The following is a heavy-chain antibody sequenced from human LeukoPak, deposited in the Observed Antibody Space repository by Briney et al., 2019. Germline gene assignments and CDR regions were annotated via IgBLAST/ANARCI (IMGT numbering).Heavy chain of an antibody. CDR2: INHSGST. CDR1: GGSFSGYY. Sequence: SETLSLTCAVYGGSFSGYYWSWIRQPPGKGVEWIGEINHSGSTNYNPSLKSRVTISLDTSKNQFSLKLSSVTAADTAVYYCAGHHPRNTVDFWGQGTLVTVSS. D-gene: IGHD2-8*02. CDR3: AGHHPRNTVDF. V-gene: IGHV4-34*01. J-gene: IGHJ4*02.